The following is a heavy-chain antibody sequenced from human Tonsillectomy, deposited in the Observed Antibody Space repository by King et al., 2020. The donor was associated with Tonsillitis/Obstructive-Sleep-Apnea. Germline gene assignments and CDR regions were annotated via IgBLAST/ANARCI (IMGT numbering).Heavy chain of an antibody. V-gene: IGHV1-3*01. J-gene: IGHJ4*02. D-gene: IGHD4-11*01. CDR1: GYTFTNYA. CDR2: INDAKGNT. CDR3: ARLGSLRLHFDY. Sequence: VKLVQSGAEVKKPGASEKVSCKASGYTFTNYAMHWVRQAPGQRLEWMGWINDAKGNTKYSKKFQGRVTITRDTSASTAYMELSSLRSEDTAVFYCARLGSLRLHFDYWGQGTLVSVSS.